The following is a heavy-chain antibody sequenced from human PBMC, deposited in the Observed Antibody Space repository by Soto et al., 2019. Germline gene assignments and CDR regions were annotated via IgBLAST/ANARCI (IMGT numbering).Heavy chain of an antibody. V-gene: IGHV5-51*01. Sequence: GESLKISCKASGFSFTTYWIAWVRQMPGKGLEWVGIINPGDFDFDTRYSPSFQGQVTISADRSTSTDYLQWSSLKASDTAMYYCARHEQFYYTYYGMDVWGQGTTVTVSS. CDR2: INPGDFDFDT. J-gene: IGHJ6*02. CDR3: ARHEQFYYTYYGMDV. CDR1: GFSFTTYW.